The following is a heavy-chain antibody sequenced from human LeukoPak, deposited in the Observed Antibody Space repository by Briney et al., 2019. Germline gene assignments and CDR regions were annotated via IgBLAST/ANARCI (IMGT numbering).Heavy chain of an antibody. D-gene: IGHD2-8*01. J-gene: IGHJ3*02. V-gene: IGHV1-69*05. CDR2: IIPIFGTA. CDR3: ARDSVLMVYATPNDAFDI. CDR1: GYTFTSYD. Sequence: ASVKVSRKASGYTFTSYDINWVRQAAGQGLEWMGRIIPIFGTANYAQKFQGRVTITTDESTSTAYMELSSLRSEDTAVYYCARDSVLMVYATPNDAFDIWGQGTMVTVSS.